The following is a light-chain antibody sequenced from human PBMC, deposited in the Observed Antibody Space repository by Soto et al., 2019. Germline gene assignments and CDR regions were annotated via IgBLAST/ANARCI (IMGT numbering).Light chain of an antibody. Sequence: ESVVTQSPGTLSLSPGERATLYCRATQSVTNNYFAWYQQKPGQSPRLLIYGVSSRDTDIPDRFSVSGSGTDFTLTISRLEPEDFVVYYCQQYSSLPHTFGQGTKLEVK. CDR2: GVS. V-gene: IGKV3-20*01. CDR1: QSVTNNY. CDR3: QQYSSLPHT. J-gene: IGKJ2*01.